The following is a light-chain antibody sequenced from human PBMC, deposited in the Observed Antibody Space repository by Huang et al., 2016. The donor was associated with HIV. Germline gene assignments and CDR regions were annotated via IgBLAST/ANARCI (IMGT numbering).Light chain of an antibody. CDR2: AAS. CDR3: QQDYNYLRT. J-gene: IGKJ1*01. V-gene: IGKV1-6*01. Sequence: AIQMTQSPSSLAASVGDRVTITCRASQGIRNDLGWYQQKPGNGPKLLIYAASSLQSGVPSRFSGSGSGTDFTLIISSLQPEDFATYYCQQDYNYLRTFGQGTKVEIK. CDR1: QGIRND.